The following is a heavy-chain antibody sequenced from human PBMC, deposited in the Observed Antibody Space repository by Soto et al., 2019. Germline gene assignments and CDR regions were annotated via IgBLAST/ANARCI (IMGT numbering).Heavy chain of an antibody. Sequence: QPGGSLRLSCAASGFTFSSYAMSWVRQAPGKGLEWVSAISGSGGSTYYADSVKGRFTISRDNSKNTLYLQMNSLRAEDTAVYYCANWGCSSTSCYRFGYGMDVWGQGTTVTVSS. CDR3: ANWGCSSTSCYRFGYGMDV. V-gene: IGHV3-23*01. CDR1: GFTFSSYA. CDR2: ISGSGGST. D-gene: IGHD2-2*02. J-gene: IGHJ6*02.